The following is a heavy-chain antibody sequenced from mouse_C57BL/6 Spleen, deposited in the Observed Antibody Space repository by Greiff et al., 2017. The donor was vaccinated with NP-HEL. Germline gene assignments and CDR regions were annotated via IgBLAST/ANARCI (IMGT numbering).Heavy chain of an antibody. J-gene: IGHJ4*01. CDR1: GYTFTDYN. CDR3: ARGGYDGYLYAMDY. CDR2: INPNNGGT. Sequence: VQLQQSGPELVKPGASVKIPCKASGYTFTDYNMDWVKQSHGKSLEWIGDINPNNGGTSYNQKFKGKATLTVDKSSSTAYMELRSLTSEDTAVYYCARGGYDGYLYAMDYWGQGTSVTVSS. D-gene: IGHD2-3*01. V-gene: IGHV1-18*01.